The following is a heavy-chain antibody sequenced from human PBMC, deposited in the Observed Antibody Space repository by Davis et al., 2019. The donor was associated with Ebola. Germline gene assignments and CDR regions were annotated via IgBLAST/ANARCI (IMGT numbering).Heavy chain of an antibody. Sequence: ASVPVSFMASAYTFTSYYMHWVRQAPGQGLEWMGIINPSGGSTSYAQKFQGRVTMTRDTSTSTVYMELSSLRSEETAGYYCATAGSYYECWRGYLSGKKDYYYDGMDVWGQGTTVTGSS. V-gene: IGHV1-46*01. J-gene: IGHJ6*02. CDR3: ATAGSYYECWRGYLSGKKDYYYDGMDV. D-gene: IGHD3-3*01. CDR1: AYTFTSYY. CDR2: INPSGGST.